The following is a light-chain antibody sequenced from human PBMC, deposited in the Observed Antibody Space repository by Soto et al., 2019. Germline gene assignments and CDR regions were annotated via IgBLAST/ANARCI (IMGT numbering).Light chain of an antibody. Sequence: SYELTQPPSVSVSPGQTASITCSGDKLGDKYACWYQQKPGQSPVLVIYQDSKRPSGIPERFSGSNSGNTATLTICGTQAMDEAGYYCQAWDSRSGVFGTGTKLTVL. CDR3: QAWDSRSGV. J-gene: IGLJ1*01. V-gene: IGLV3-1*01. CDR1: KLGDKY. CDR2: QDS.